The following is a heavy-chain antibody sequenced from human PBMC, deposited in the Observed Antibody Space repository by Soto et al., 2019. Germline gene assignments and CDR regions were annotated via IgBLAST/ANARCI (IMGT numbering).Heavy chain of an antibody. V-gene: IGHV4-4*02. CDR2: IYHSGST. Sequence: SETLSLTCAASGGSISSNNWWSWVRQPPGKGLEWIGEIYHSGSTNYNPSLKSRITISVDTSKKHFSLKLSSVTAADTAVYYCASTKDYSSSLDYWGQGILVTVS. D-gene: IGHD6-6*01. J-gene: IGHJ4*02. CDR3: ASTKDYSSSLDY. CDR1: GGSISSNNW.